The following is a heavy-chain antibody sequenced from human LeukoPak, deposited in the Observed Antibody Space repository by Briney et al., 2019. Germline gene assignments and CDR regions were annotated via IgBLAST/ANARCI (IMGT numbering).Heavy chain of an antibody. V-gene: IGHV3-30*18. CDR2: ISYDGSNK. CDR1: GFTFSSYG. CDR3: AKDLELLD. Sequence: PGRSLRLSCAASGFTFSSYGMHWVRQAPGKGLEWVAVISYDGSNKYYADSVKGRFTISRDNSKNTLYLQMNSLRAEDTAVYYCAKDLELLDWGQGTLVTVSS. D-gene: IGHD1-26*01. J-gene: IGHJ4*02.